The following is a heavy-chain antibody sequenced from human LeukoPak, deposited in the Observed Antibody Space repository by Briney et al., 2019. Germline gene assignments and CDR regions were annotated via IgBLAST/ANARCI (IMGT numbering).Heavy chain of an antibody. J-gene: IGHJ4*02. V-gene: IGHV3-23*01. CDR3: AKRRDNNAPTIDY. D-gene: IGHD1-14*01. Sequence: GGSLRLSCAASGFTFNNYAMTWVRQAPGKGLEWVSSISSSGGTTYYADSVKGRFTISRDSSKNTLYLQMNSLRVEDTAIYYCAKRRDNNAPTIDYWGQGTLVTVSS. CDR1: GFTFNNYA. CDR2: ISSSGGTT.